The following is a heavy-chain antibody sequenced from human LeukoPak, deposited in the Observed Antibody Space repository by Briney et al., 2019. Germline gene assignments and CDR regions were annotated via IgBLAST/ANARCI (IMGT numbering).Heavy chain of an antibody. CDR3: ARQPVHGITGTSLGFDY. V-gene: IGHV4-59*08. CDR2: IYYSGST. Sequence: PSETLSLTCTVSGGSISSYYWSWIRQPPGKGLEWIGYIYYSGSTNYNPSLKSRVTISVDTSKNQFSLKLSSVTAADTAVYYCARQPVHGITGTSLGFDYWGQGTLVTVSS. J-gene: IGHJ4*02. CDR1: GGSISSYY. D-gene: IGHD1-20*01.